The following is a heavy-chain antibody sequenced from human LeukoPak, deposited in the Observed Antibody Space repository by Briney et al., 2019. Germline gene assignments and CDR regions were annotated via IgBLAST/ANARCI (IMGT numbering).Heavy chain of an antibody. CDR2: IYHSGST. V-gene: IGHV4-4*02. Sequence: SETLSLTCAVSGGSISSSNWWSWVRQPPGKGLEWIGEIYHSGSTNYNPSLKSRVTISVDKSKNQFSLKLSSVTAADTAVYYCARAGIAAAGYWFDPWGQGTLVTVSS. CDR3: ARAGIAAAGYWFDP. D-gene: IGHD6-13*01. J-gene: IGHJ5*02. CDR1: GGSISSSNW.